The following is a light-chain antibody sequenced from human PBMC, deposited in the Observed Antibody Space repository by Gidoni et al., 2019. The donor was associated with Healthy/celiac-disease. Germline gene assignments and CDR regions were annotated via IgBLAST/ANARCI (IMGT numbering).Light chain of an antibody. V-gene: IGKV3-20*01. CDR3: QQYGSSPWT. Sequence: EIVLTQSPGTLSLSPGERATLSCRASQSVSSSYLALYQQKPGQAPRLLIYGASSRATGIPDMFSGSGSGTDFTLTISRLEPEDFAVYYCQQYGSSPWTFXXXTKXEIK. J-gene: IGKJ1*01. CDR1: QSVSSSY. CDR2: GAS.